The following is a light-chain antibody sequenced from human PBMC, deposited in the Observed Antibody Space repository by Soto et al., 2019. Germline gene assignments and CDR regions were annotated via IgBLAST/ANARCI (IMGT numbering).Light chain of an antibody. V-gene: IGLV1-36*01. CDR1: SSNIGNNA. CDR2: YDD. J-gene: IGLJ2*01. CDR3: AAWDDSLNGVV. Sequence: QSVLTQPPSVSEAPGQRVTISCSGSSSNIGNNAVNWYQQLPGKAPKLLIYYDDLLPSGVSDRFSGSKSGTSASLAISGLQSEDEADYNCAAWDDSLNGVVFGGGTKLTV.